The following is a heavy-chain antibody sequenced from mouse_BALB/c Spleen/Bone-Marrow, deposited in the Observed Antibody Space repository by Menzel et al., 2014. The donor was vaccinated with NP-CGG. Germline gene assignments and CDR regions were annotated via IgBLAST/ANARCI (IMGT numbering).Heavy chain of an antibody. D-gene: IGHD1-1*01. V-gene: IGHV1-61*01. J-gene: IGHJ3*01. CDR1: GYSFTSYW. Sequence: VQLQQSGAELVRPGASVKLSCKASGYSFTSYWMNWVKQRPGQGLEWIGMIHPSDTETRLNQRFKDKATLTVDKSSSTAFMQLSSPTSEDSAVYYCARLEGNYGSTFAYWGQGTLVTVSA. CDR2: IHPSDTET. CDR3: ARLEGNYGSTFAY.